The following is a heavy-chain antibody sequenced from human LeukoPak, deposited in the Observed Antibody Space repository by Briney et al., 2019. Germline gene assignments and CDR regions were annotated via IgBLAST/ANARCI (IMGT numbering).Heavy chain of an antibody. CDR1: GGSFSGYY. Sequence: PSETLSLTCAVYGGSFSGYYWSWIRQPPGKGLEWIGEINHSGSTNYNPSLKSRVTISVDTSKNQFSLKLSSVTAADTAVYYCARHTAGTYTIAVTWYGPRRGRNWFDPWGQGTLVTVSS. CDR2: INHSGST. J-gene: IGHJ5*02. V-gene: IGHV4-34*01. CDR3: ARHTAGTYTIAVTWYGPRRGRNWFDP. D-gene: IGHD6-19*01.